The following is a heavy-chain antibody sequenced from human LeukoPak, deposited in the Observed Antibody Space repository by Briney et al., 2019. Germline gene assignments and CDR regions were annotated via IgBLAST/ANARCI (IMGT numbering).Heavy chain of an antibody. CDR1: GFTLSNYA. CDR3: ARDHGYAFDY. D-gene: IGHD5-12*01. V-gene: IGHV3-30*03. J-gene: IGHJ4*02. CDR2: ISYDGTDK. Sequence: GGSLRLSCAASGFTLSNYAMHWVRQAPGKGLERVAVISYDGTDKYYADSVKGRFTISRDNSKNTLFLQMNSLRAEDTAMYYCARDHGYAFDYWGQGTLVTVSS.